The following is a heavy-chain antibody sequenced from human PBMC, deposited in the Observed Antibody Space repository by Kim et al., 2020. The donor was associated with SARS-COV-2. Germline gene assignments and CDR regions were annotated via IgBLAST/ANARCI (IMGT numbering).Heavy chain of an antibody. CDR2: INHSGST. CDR1: RGSFSGYY. D-gene: IGHD5-12*01. CDR3: ARGLGGYDGWLQLRRFYYFDY. Sequence: SETLSLTCAVYRGSFSGYYWSWIRQPPGKGLEWIGEINHSGSTNYNPSLKSRVTISVDTSKNQFSLKLSSVTAADTAVYYCARGLGGYDGWLQLRRFYYFDYWGQGTLVTVSS. V-gene: IGHV4-34*01. J-gene: IGHJ4*02.